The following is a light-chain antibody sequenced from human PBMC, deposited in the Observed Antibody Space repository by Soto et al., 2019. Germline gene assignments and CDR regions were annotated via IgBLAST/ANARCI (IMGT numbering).Light chain of an antibody. CDR1: SSNIGSAY. Sequence: QSVLTQPPSASGTPGQTVTISCSGSSSNIGSAYIYWYQQLPGTAPKLLIYRTDQRPSGVPDRFSGSKTGTSASLAISGLRSEDEADYYCAAWDDSLSGLVFGGGTKLTVL. CDR3: AAWDDSLSGLV. V-gene: IGLV1-47*01. CDR2: RTD. J-gene: IGLJ3*02.